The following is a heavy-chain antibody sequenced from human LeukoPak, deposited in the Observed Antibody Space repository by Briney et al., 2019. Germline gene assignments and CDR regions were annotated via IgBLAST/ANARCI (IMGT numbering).Heavy chain of an antibody. D-gene: IGHD1-26*01. CDR1: GFTFSSYW. CDR2: INSDGSSL. V-gene: IGHV3-74*01. J-gene: IGHJ4*02. Sequence: PGGSLRLSCAASGFTFSSYWVQWVRQAPGKGLVWISRINSDGSSLSYADSVKGRFTISRGNAKNMVYLQMNSLRAEDTAVYYCARSRYTGSHFDYWGQGTLVTVSS. CDR3: ARSRYTGSHFDY.